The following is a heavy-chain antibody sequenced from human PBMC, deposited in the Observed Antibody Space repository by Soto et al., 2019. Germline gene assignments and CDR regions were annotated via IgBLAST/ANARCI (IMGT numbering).Heavy chain of an antibody. D-gene: IGHD1-1*01. Sequence: PSETLSLTCAVSGDSISGNNWWSWVRQSPGKGLEWIGEIYHTGKATYNPSLKTRVTMSVDKSKIQFSLEVSSVTAADTAVYYCASGTGTTLDYWGQGTLVTVSS. V-gene: IGHV4-4*02. CDR2: IYHTGKA. J-gene: IGHJ4*02. CDR1: GDSISGNNW. CDR3: ASGTGTTLDY.